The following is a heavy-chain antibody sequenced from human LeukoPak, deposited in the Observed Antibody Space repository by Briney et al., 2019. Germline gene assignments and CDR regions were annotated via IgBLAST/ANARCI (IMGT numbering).Heavy chain of an antibody. J-gene: IGHJ4*02. CDR1: GFTFDDYG. CDR2: INWNGGST. V-gene: IGHV3-20*04. Sequence: GGSLRLSCPASGFTFDDYGMSWVRQAPGKGLEWVSGINWNGGSTGYADSVKGRLTISRDNAKNSLYLQMNSLRAEDTALYYCARRLRGLVDYWGQGTLVTVSS. CDR3: ARRLRGLVDY. D-gene: IGHD4-17*01.